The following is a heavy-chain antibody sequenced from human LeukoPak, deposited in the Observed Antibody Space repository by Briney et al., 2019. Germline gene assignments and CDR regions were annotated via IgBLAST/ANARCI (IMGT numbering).Heavy chain of an antibody. Sequence: GGALRLSCAASGFTFSTYAMSWVRQAPGKGLEWVSAIGGGSGSTNYADSVKGRFTISRDSSKNTVYLQMNSLRAEDTAVYYCAKDRCSNTSCYLLDYWGQGTLVIVSS. V-gene: IGHV3-23*01. J-gene: IGHJ4*02. D-gene: IGHD2-2*01. CDR1: GFTFSTYA. CDR3: AKDRCSNTSCYLLDY. CDR2: IGGGSGST.